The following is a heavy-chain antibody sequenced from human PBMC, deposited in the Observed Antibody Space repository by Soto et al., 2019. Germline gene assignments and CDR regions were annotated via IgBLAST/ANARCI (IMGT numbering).Heavy chain of an antibody. CDR3: VKERYAQLWLEDYGMDV. D-gene: IGHD5-18*01. J-gene: IGHJ6*01. CDR1: GFTFTRYG. CDR2: ISFDGTNK. Sequence: PGGSLRLSCAASGFTFTRYGIHWVRQAPGKGLEWVAVISFDGTNKNYADSVKGRFTVSRDNLRTMVYLQINSLRGEDTAVYYCVKERYAQLWLEDYGMDVWGQGTTVTVSS. V-gene: IGHV3-30*18.